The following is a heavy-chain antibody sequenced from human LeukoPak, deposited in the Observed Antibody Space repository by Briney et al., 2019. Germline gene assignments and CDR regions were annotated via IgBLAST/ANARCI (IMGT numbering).Heavy chain of an antibody. CDR2: IYYSGST. J-gene: IGHJ4*02. D-gene: IGHD6-25*01. V-gene: IGHV4-59*01. CDR3: ARLGGPAATLDY. CDR1: GGSISSYY. Sequence: SETLSLTCTVSGGSISSYYWSWIRQPPGKGLEWIGYIYYSGSTNYNPSLKSRVTISVDTSKNQFSLKLSSVTAADTAVYYCARLGGPAATLDYWGQGTLVTASS.